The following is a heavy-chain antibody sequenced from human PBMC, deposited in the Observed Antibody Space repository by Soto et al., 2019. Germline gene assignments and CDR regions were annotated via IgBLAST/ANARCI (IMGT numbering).Heavy chain of an antibody. CDR1: GGSFSGYY. V-gene: IGHV4-34*01. CDR3: ARGSTYYDILTGYPRAHWFDP. D-gene: IGHD3-9*01. CDR2: INHSGST. Sequence: SETLSLTCAVYGGSFSGYYLSWIRQPPGKGLEWIGEINHSGSTNYNPSLKSRVTISVDTSKNQFSLKLSSVTAADTAVYHCARGSTYYDILTGYPRAHWFDPWGQGTLVTVSS. J-gene: IGHJ5*02.